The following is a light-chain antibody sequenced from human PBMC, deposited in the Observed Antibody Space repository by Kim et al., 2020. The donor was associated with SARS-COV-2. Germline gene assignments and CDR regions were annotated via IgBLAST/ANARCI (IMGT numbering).Light chain of an antibody. CDR3: AAWDDRMSAWV. Sequence: GQSVSVTCSGCCSNIGSTAVYCCQRLPGTAPKLCCYINSQRPSGVPDRVAGSKSGTSASLVISGLRSEDEADYYCAAWDDRMSAWVFGGGTKLTVL. J-gene: IGLJ3*02. V-gene: IGLV1-47*01. CDR2: INS. CDR1: CSNIGSTA.